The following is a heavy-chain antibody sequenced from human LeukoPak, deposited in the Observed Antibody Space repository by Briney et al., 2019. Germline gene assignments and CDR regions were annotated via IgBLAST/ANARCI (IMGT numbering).Heavy chain of an antibody. CDR2: IYHSGST. CDR1: GYSISSGYY. V-gene: IGHV4-38-2*02. J-gene: IGHJ6*03. Sequence: PSETLSLTCTVSGYSISSGYYWGWIRQPPGKGLEWIGSIYHSGSTYYNPPLKSRVTISVDTSKNQFSLKLSSVTAADTAVYYCARENRGGTQTYYYYYYMDVWGKGTTVTVSS. CDR3: ARENRGGTQTYYYYYYMDV. D-gene: IGHD2-15*01.